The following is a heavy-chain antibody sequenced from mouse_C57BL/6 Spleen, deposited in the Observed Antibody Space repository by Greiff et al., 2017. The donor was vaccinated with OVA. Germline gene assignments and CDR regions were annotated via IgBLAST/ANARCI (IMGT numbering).Heavy chain of an antibody. CDR2: INPGSGGT. CDR1: GYAFTNYL. CDR3: ARDDDGYSDV. Sequence: VQGVESGAELVRPGTSVKVSCKASGYAFTNYLIEWVKQRPGQGLEWIGVINPGSGGTNYNEKFKGKATLTADKSSSTAYMQLSSLTSEDSAVYFCARDDDGYSDVWGTGTTVTVSS. V-gene: IGHV1-54*01. J-gene: IGHJ1*03. D-gene: IGHD2-3*01.